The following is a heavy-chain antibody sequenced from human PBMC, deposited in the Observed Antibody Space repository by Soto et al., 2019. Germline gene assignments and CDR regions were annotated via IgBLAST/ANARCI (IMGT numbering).Heavy chain of an antibody. CDR2: IYYSGTT. CDR3: ARARVLLYYYGGSGYQSFDY. V-gene: IGHV4-61*01. D-gene: IGHD3-22*01. Sequence: QVQLQESGPGLVKPSETLTLICTVSGGSVSSGSDYWSWIRQPPGKGLEWIGYIYYSGTTNYNPSLKSRVTIVVETSKNQFSLKLSSVTAADTAVYYCARARVLLYYYGGSGYQSFDYWGQGTLVTVSS. CDR1: GGSVSSGSDY. J-gene: IGHJ4*02.